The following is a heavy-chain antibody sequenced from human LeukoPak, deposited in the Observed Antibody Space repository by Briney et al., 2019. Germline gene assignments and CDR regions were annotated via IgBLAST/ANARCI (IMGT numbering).Heavy chain of an antibody. Sequence: GRSLRLSCAASRFTFSSYAMHWVRQAPGKGLEWVAVISYDGSNKYYADSVKGRFTISRDNSKSTLYLQMNSLRAEDTAVYYCAKEFYFATAVWGQGTTVTVS. J-gene: IGHJ6*02. CDR2: ISYDGSNK. D-gene: IGHD2-15*01. V-gene: IGHV3-30-3*01. CDR1: RFTFSSYA. CDR3: AKEFYFATAV.